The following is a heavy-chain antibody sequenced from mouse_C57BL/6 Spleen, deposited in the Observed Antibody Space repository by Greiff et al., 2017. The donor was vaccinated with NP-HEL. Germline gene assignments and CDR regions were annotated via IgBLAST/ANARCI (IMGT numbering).Heavy chain of an antibody. J-gene: IGHJ2*01. V-gene: IGHV1-69*01. CDR2: IDPSDSYT. CDR1: GYTFTSYW. D-gene: IGHD1-1*01. Sequence: VQLQQPGAELVMPGASVKLSCKASGYTFTSYWMHWVKQRPGQGLEWIGEIDPSDSYTNYNQKFKGKSTLTVDKSSSTAYMQLSSLTSEDSAVYYCARREYYYGSSSMYYFDYWGQGTTLTVSS. CDR3: ARREYYYGSSSMYYFDY.